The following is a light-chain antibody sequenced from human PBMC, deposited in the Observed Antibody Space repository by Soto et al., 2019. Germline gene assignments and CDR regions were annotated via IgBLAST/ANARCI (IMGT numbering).Light chain of an antibody. V-gene: IGLV4-69*01. CDR3: QTWDTGIVV. CDR2: LNSDGSH. CDR1: SGHSSNA. Sequence: QLVLTQSPSASASLGASVKLTCTLSSGHSSNAIAWHQQQPEKGPRYLMKLNSDGSHSKGDGIPDRFSGSSSGAERYLTISSLQSEDEADYYCQTWDTGIVVFGGGTKLTVL. J-gene: IGLJ2*01.